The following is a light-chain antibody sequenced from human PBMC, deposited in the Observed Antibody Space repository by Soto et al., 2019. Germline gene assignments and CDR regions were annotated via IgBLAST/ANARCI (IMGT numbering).Light chain of an antibody. J-gene: IGLJ3*02. CDR3: SSYTSSSTLDWV. Sequence: QSVLTQPASVSGSPGQSITISCTGTSRDVGGYNYVSWYQQHPGKAPKLMIYEVSNRPSGVSNRFSGSKSGNTASLTISGLQAEDEADYYCSSYTSSSTLDWVFGGGTKLTVL. CDR1: SRDVGGYNY. CDR2: EVS. V-gene: IGLV2-14*01.